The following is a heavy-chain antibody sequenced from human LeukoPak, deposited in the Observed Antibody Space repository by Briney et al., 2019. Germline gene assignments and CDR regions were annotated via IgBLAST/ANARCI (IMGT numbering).Heavy chain of an antibody. CDR1: GFTFSSYA. CDR2: ISYDGSNK. D-gene: IGHD2-2*01. Sequence: GGSLRLSCAASGFTFSSYAMHWVRQAPGKGLEWVAVISYDGSNKYYADSVKGRFTISRDNSKNTLYLQMNSLRAEDTAVYYCARDVVPSAAEIYYYYGMDVWGQGTTVTVSS. CDR3: ARDVVPSAAEIYYYYGMDV. J-gene: IGHJ6*02. V-gene: IGHV3-30-3*01.